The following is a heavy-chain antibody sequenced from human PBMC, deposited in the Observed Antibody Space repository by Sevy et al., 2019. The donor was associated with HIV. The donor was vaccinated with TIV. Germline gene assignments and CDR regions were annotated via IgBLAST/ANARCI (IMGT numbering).Heavy chain of an antibody. V-gene: IGHV3-30-3*01. D-gene: IGHD3-10*01. J-gene: IGHJ4*02. CDR2: ISYDGSNK. CDR1: GFTFSSYA. Sequence: GGCLRLSCAASGFTFSSYAMHWVRQAPGKGLEWVAVISYDGSNKYYADSVKGRFTISRDNSKNTLYLQMNSLRAEDTAVYYCARARGSRGPYFDYWGQGTLVTVSS. CDR3: ARARGSRGPYFDY.